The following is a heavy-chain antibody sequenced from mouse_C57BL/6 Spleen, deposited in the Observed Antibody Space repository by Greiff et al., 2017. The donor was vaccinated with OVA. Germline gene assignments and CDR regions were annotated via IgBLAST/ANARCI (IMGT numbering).Heavy chain of an antibody. J-gene: IGHJ2*01. Sequence: VQLQQPGAELVRPGTSVKLSCKASGYTFTSYWMHWVKQRPGQGLEWIGVIDPSDSYTNYNQKFKGKATLTVDTSSSTAYMQLSSLTSEDSAVYYCARGGQLRDGFDYWGQGTTLTVSS. D-gene: IGHD3-2*02. CDR3: ARGGQLRDGFDY. CDR1: GYTFTSYW. CDR2: IDPSDSYT. V-gene: IGHV1-59*01.